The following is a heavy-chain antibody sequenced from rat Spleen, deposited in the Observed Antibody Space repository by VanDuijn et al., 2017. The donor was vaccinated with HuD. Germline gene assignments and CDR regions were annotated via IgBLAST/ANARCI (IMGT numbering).Heavy chain of an antibody. CDR3: ARLEHYYDGYSGGYFDF. Sequence: EVQLVESDGGLVQPGRSLKLSCAASGFTFSDYYMAWVRQVPRKGLEWVATIKYDGTNINYRDSVKGRFTISRDNAKSSLYLQMNSLKSEDTATYYCARLEHYYDGYSGGYFDFWGPGTMVTVSS. D-gene: IGHD1-12*03. CDR2: IKYDGTNI. CDR1: GFTFSDYY. J-gene: IGHJ1*01. V-gene: IGHV5-7*01.